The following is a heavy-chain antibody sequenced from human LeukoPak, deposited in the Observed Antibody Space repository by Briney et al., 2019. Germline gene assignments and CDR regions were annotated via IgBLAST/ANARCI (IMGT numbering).Heavy chain of an antibody. D-gene: IGHD3-10*01. CDR3: ARDARYYYGSGSYGRNWFDH. J-gene: IGHJ5*02. Sequence: GASVKVSCKASGGTFSSYAISWVRQAPGQGLEWMGGIIPIFGTANYAQKFQGRVTITADESTSTAYMELSSLRSEDTAVYYCARDARYYYGSGSYGRNWFDHWGQGTLVTVSS. V-gene: IGHV1-69*13. CDR2: IIPIFGTA. CDR1: GGTFSSYA.